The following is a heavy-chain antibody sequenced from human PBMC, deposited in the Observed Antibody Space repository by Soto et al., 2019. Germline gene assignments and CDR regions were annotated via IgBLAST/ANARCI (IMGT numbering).Heavy chain of an antibody. CDR3: ARDKPQQIVGYNYYYGLDV. Sequence: QGQLVQSGGEVKKPGASVKVSCKASGYTFTSNGISWVRQAPVQGLEWMGWISGYNGDTDYAQKFKGRVTMPTDTSTSTAYMEVRSLRPDDTAVYYCARDKPQQIVGYNYYYGLDVWGPGTTVTVSS. CDR1: GYTFTSNG. D-gene: IGHD6-6*01. CDR2: ISGYNGDT. J-gene: IGHJ6*02. V-gene: IGHV1-18*04.